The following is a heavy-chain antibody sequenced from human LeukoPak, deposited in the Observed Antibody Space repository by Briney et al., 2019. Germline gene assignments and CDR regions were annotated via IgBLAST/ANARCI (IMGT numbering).Heavy chain of an antibody. Sequence: PGGSLRLSCAASGFTFTFYWMSWVRQAPGKGLEWVANIKQDGSDKYYVDSVKGRFTISRDNSKNSLYLQMNSLRAEGTAFYFCARHSNKYDYDSSGHYRSFDYWGQGTLVSVSS. V-gene: IGHV3-7*01. J-gene: IGHJ4*02. D-gene: IGHD3-22*01. CDR1: GFTFTFYW. CDR2: IKQDGSDK. CDR3: ARHSNKYDYDSSGHYRSFDY.